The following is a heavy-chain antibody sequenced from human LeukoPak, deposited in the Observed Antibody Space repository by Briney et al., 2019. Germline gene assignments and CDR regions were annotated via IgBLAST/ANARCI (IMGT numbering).Heavy chain of an antibody. D-gene: IGHD3-16*01. V-gene: IGHV4-38-2*02. CDR2: IYHSGRT. CDR1: GYSIGSGYY. J-gene: IGHJ6*03. Sequence: SETLSLTCTVSGYSIGSGYYWGWIRQPPGKGLEWIGSIYHSGRTFYNPSLKSRVTISVDTSKNQFSLKLTSVTAADTAVYYCARGYVYYYYMDVWGKGTTVTISS. CDR3: ARGYVYYYYMDV.